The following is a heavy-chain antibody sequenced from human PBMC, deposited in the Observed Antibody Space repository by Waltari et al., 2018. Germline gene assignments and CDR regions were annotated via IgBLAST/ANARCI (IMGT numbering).Heavy chain of an antibody. CDR2: IQYNGNT. D-gene: IGHD3-10*01. CDR3: ARFSRGRYFDF. J-gene: IGHJ4*02. V-gene: IGHV4-59*11. CDR1: SGSISSHS. Sequence: QVQLQESGPGLVKPSETLSLTFTVSSGSISSHSRSWIRQPPGKGLEWIGHIQYNGNTNYNPSLKSRVTISVDTSKTQFSLRLSSLTAADTAVYYCARFSRGRYFDFWAQGTLVTVSS.